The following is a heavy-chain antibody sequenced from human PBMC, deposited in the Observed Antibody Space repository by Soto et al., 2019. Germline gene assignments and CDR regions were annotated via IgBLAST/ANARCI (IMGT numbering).Heavy chain of an antibody. CDR2: IYYSGST. D-gene: IGHD5-12*01. J-gene: IGHJ4*02. CDR1: GGSISSGGYY. CDR3: ARVLGVYSGYYYFDY. Sequence: QVQLQESGPGLVKPSQTLSLTCTVSGGSISSGGYYWSWIRQHPGKGLEWIGYIYYSGSTYYNPSLKSRVTISVDTSKNQFSLKLSSVTAADTAVYYCARVLGVYSGYYYFDYWGQGTLVTVSS. V-gene: IGHV4-31*03.